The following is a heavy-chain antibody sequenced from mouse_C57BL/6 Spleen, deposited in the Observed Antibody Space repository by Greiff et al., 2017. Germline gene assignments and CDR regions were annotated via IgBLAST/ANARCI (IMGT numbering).Heavy chain of an antibody. Sequence: QVQLQQSGPELVKPGASVKISCKASGYAFSSYWMNWVKQRPGTGLEWIGRMYPGDGDPNYNGKFKGKATLTADKSSSTAYMHLSSLTSENSAVYFCTSKHVDYGGQGTTRTVSS. J-gene: IGHJ2*01. CDR3: TSKHVDY. CDR2: MYPGDGDP. CDR1: GYAFSSYW. V-gene: IGHV1-82*01.